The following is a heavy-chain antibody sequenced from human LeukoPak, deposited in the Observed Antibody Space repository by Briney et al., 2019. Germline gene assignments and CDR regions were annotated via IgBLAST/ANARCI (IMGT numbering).Heavy chain of an antibody. CDR1: GGTFSSYA. D-gene: IGHD2-2*01. CDR3: AREVPAGNWFDP. V-gene: IGHV1-69*05. J-gene: IGHJ5*02. CDR2: IIPIFGTA. Sequence: ASVKVSCKASGGTFSSYAISCVRQAPGQGLEWMGGIIPIFGTANYAQKFQGRVTITTDESTSTAYMELSSLRSEDTAVYYCAREVPAGNWFDPWGQGTLVTVSS.